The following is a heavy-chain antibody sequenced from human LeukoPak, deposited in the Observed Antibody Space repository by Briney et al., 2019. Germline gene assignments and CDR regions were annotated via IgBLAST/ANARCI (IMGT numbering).Heavy chain of an antibody. CDR2: IYYSGST. CDR3: ASTIFGVVIMSFYFDY. CDR1: GGSISSSSYY. V-gene: IGHV4-39*01. J-gene: IGHJ4*02. D-gene: IGHD3-3*01. Sequence: KPSETLSLTCTVSGGSISSSSYYWGWIRQPPGKGLEWIGSIYYSGSTCYNPSLKSRVTISVDTSKNQFSLKLSSVTAADTAVYYCASTIFGVVIMSFYFDYWGQGTLVTVSS.